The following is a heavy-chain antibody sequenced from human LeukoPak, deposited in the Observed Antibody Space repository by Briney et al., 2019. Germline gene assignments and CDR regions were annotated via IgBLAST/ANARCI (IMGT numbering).Heavy chain of an antibody. CDR3: ARDRKYCSSTSCYGYY. J-gene: IGHJ4*02. V-gene: IGHV4-39*07. CDR2: IYYSGST. D-gene: IGHD2-2*01. Sequence: PSETPSLTCTVSGGSISSSSYYWGWIRQPPGKGLEWIGSIYYSGSTYYNPSLKSRVTISVDTSKNQFSLKLSSVTAADTAVYYCARDRKYCSSTSCYGYYWGQGTLVTVSS. CDR1: GGSISSSSYY.